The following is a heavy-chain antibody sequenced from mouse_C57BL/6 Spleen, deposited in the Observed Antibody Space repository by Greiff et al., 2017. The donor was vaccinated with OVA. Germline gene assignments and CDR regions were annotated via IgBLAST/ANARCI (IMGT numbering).Heavy chain of an antibody. CDR3: TTRYGSSYGYFDV. CDR2: IDPENGDT. V-gene: IGHV14-4*01. Sequence: EVKLMESGAELVRPGASVKLSCTASGFNIKDDYMHWVKQRPEQGLEWIGWIDPENGDTEYASKFQGKATITADTSSNTAYLQLSSLTSEDTAVYYCTTRYGSSYGYFDVWGTGTTVTVSS. J-gene: IGHJ1*03. D-gene: IGHD1-1*01. CDR1: GFNIKDDY.